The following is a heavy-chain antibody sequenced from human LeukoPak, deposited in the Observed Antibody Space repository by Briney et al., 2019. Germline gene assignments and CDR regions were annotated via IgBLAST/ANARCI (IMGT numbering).Heavy chain of an antibody. V-gene: IGHV4-34*01. CDR2: INHSGST. Sequence: PSETLSLTCAVYGGSFSGYYWSWIRQPPGKGLEWIGEINHSGSTNYNPSLKSRVTISVDTSKNQFSLKLSSVTAADTAVYYCARGLGITMIVVGPHRDAFDIWGQGTMVTVSS. D-gene: IGHD3-22*01. J-gene: IGHJ3*02. CDR1: GGSFSGYY. CDR3: ARGLGITMIVVGPHRDAFDI.